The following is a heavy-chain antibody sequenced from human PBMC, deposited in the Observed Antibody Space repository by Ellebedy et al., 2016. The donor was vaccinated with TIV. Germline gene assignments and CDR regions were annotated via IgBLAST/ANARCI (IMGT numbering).Heavy chain of an antibody. J-gene: IGHJ4*02. V-gene: IGHV4-39*07. CDR2: VHYTGST. CDR3: ARYRDVWGDFDY. D-gene: IGHD7-27*01. Sequence: MPSETLSLTCTVSGGSISSSTYHWGWIRQPPGEGLEWLGSVHYTGSTHYNPSLKSRVTISVDTAKNQFSLKLSSVTAEDTAVYYCARYRDVWGDFDYWGQGTLVTVSS. CDR1: GGSISSSTYH.